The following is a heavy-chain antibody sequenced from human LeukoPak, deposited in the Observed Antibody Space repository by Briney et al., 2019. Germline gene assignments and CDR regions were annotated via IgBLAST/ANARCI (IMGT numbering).Heavy chain of an antibody. J-gene: IGHJ4*02. Sequence: GRSLRLSCAASGFTLSSYAMHWVRQAPGKGLEWVAVIWYDGSNKYYADSVKGRFTISRDNSKNTLYLQMNSLRAEDTAVYYCASTSGWYEPIDYWGQGTLVTVSS. CDR2: IWYDGSNK. CDR3: ASTSGWYEPIDY. CDR1: GFTLSSYA. D-gene: IGHD6-19*01. V-gene: IGHV3-33*08.